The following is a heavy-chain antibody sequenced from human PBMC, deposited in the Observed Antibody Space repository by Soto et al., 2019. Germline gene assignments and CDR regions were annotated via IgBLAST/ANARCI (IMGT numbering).Heavy chain of an antibody. V-gene: IGHV3-48*04. CDR2: ISSSGSTI. CDR3: ARDHLRGSSSYRWFDP. CDR1: GFTFTRYS. J-gene: IGHJ5*02. Sequence: GGSLRLSCAASGFTFTRYSMNWVRQAPGKGLEWVSYISSSGSTIYYADSVKGRFTISRDNAKNSLYLQMNSLRAEDTAVYYCARDHLRGSSSYRWFDPWGQGTLVTVSS. D-gene: IGHD6-6*01.